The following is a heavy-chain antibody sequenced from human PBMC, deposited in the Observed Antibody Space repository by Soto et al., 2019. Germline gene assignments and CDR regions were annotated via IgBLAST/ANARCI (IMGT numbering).Heavy chain of an antibody. J-gene: IGHJ4*02. D-gene: IGHD3-10*01. CDR3: ARHLGRFGVPHYFDY. CDR2: LYYSGST. CDR1: GDSISSGSYY. V-gene: IGHV4-39*01. Sequence: ETLSLTCTVSGDSISSGSYYWGWIRQPPGKGLEWIGSLYYSGSTYYNPSLKSRVTIAVDTSKNQFSLKLSSVSASDTAVYYCARHLGRFGVPHYFDYWGQGPLVTVSS.